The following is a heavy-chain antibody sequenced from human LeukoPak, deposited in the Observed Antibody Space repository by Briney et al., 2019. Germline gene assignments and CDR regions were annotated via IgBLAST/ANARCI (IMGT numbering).Heavy chain of an antibody. V-gene: IGHV3-7*04. Sequence: PGGSLRLSCAASGCAFSRYWMSWVRQAPGSRLEWVANIKQDGSEKFYADSVKGRFTISRDNAKNALYLQMNTLRVEETAIYYCARGDYYDTSGNYVDAFDIWGQGTLVTVSS. CDR3: ARGDYYDTSGNYVDAFDI. CDR1: GCAFSRYW. J-gene: IGHJ3*02. CDR2: IKQDGSEK. D-gene: IGHD3-22*01.